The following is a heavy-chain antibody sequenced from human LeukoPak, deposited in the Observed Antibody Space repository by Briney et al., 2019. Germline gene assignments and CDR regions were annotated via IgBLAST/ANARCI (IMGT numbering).Heavy chain of an antibody. J-gene: IGHJ4*02. Sequence: SETLSLTCTVSGGSISSSSYYWGWIRQPPGKGLEWIGNIYYSGSTYYNPSLKSRVTISVDMSKNQFSLKLSSVTAADTAVYYCAKGGDSSGWYNFDYWGQGTLVTVSS. CDR3: AKGGDSSGWYNFDY. CDR2: IYYSGST. V-gene: IGHV4-39*01. D-gene: IGHD6-19*01. CDR1: GGSISSSSYY.